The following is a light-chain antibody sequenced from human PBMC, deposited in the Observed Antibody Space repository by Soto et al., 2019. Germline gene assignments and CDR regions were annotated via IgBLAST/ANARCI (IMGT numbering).Light chain of an antibody. CDR1: ARLLHKNGYNY. CDR3: MQPLENFRT. V-gene: IGKV2-28*01. Sequence: IVMTQSPLSLSVTPGESSSISCMYIARLLHKNGYNYVDWYMQKPGQSPQLLIYLGSNRASGVPDRFSGSGSDTYFTLEISRVEADDVGVYYCMQPLENFRTFGQGTKVDIK. CDR2: LGS. J-gene: IGKJ1*01.